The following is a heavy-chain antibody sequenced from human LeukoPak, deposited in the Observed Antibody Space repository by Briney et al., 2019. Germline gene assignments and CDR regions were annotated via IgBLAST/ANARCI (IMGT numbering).Heavy chain of an antibody. J-gene: IGHJ4*02. CDR2: IYYSGST. Sequence: SETLSLTCTVSGGSISSGDYYWSWIRQPPGKGLEWIGYIYYSGSTYYNPSLKSRVTISVDTSKNQFSLKLSSVTAADTAVYYCASRQGYCSGTSCHEFDYWGQGTLVTVSS. CDR3: ASRQGYCSGTSCHEFDY. D-gene: IGHD2-2*01. CDR1: GGSISSGDYY. V-gene: IGHV4-30-4*01.